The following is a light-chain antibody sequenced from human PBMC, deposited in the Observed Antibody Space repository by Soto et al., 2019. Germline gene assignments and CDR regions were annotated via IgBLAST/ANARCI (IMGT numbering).Light chain of an antibody. CDR3: QQRSNWVWT. CDR1: QSVSSY. J-gene: IGKJ1*01. V-gene: IGKV3-11*01. CDR2: DAS. Sequence: EIVLTQSPATLSLSPGERATLSCRASQSVSSYLAWYQQKPGLAPRLLIYDASNRATGIPARFSGSGSGTDFTLTTSSLEPEDFAVYYCQQRSNWVWTLGQGTKVDIK.